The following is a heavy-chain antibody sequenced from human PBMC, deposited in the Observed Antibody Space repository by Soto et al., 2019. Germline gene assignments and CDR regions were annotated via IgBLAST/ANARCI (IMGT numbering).Heavy chain of an antibody. CDR2: ISAHNGNT. Sequence: QVHLVQSGAEVKKPGASVKVSCKASGYGFTTYGITWVRQAPGQGLEWMAWISAHNGNTDYAQKFQGRVTVTRDTSTSTAYLGRRSLEAADAAVYYCARGRYGDYWGQGALVTVSS. J-gene: IGHJ4*02. CDR3: ARGRYGDY. V-gene: IGHV1-18*01. D-gene: IGHD1-1*01. CDR1: GYGFTTYG.